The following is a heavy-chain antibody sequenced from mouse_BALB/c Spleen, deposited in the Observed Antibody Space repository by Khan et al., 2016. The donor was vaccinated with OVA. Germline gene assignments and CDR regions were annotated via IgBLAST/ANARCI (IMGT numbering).Heavy chain of an antibody. Sequence: QVQLKESGPGLVAPSQSLSITCTVSGFSLTGYGVNWVRQPPGKGLEWLGMIWGDGSTDYNSRLKSRLSISKDKSKSQVFLKMNSLQTDDTARYYCASHDYDDGFDGWGAGTTVTVSS. J-gene: IGHJ1*01. CDR1: GFSLTGYG. CDR3: ASHDYDDGFDG. D-gene: IGHD2-4*01. CDR2: IWGDGST. V-gene: IGHV2-6-7*01.